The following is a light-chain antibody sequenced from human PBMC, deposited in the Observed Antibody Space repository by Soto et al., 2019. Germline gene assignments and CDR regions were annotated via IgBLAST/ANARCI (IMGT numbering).Light chain of an antibody. Sequence: QSALTQPASVSGSPGQLITISCTGTSSDVGSYDLVSWYQHHPGKAPKVMIYEVSKRPSGLSNRFSASKSGNTASLTISGLQAEDEADYYCSSYAGSTTYVVFGGGTQLTVL. CDR1: SSDVGSYDL. V-gene: IGLV2-23*02. CDR3: SSYAGSTTYVV. CDR2: EVS. J-gene: IGLJ2*01.